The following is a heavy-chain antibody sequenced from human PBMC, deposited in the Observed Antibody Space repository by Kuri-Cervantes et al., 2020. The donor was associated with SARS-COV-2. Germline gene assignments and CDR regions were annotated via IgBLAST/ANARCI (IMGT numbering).Heavy chain of an antibody. Sequence: GGSLRLSCAASGFTFDNYAMSWFRKTPGKGLEWVSSIRSSSSYIYYADSVKGRFTISRDNAKNSLYLQRNSLRAEDTAVYYCAREGYYGSGSYYYYYYYGMDVWGQGTTVTVSS. CDR3: AREGYYGSGSYYYYYYYGMDV. D-gene: IGHD3-10*01. J-gene: IGHJ6*02. CDR1: GFTFDNYA. V-gene: IGHV3-21*01. CDR2: IRSSSSYI.